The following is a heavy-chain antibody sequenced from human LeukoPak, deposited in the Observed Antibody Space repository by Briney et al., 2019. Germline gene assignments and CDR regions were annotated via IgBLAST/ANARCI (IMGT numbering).Heavy chain of an antibody. Sequence: SETLSLTCTVSGGSISSYYWSWIRQPPGKGLEWIGYIYYSGSTNHNPSLKSRVTISVDKSKNQFSLKLTSVTAADTAVYYCARGVNSGYFDYCGQGTLVTVSS. CDR2: IYYSGST. CDR3: ARGVNSGYFDY. J-gene: IGHJ4*02. V-gene: IGHV4-59*01. CDR1: GGSISSYY. D-gene: IGHD1-26*01.